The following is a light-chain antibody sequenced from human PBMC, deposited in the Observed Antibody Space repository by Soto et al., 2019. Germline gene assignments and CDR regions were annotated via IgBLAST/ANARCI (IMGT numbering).Light chain of an antibody. Sequence: EIVLTQSPGTLSLSPGERATLSCRASQSVGSNYLAWYQQIPGQAPRLLMYAASRRATGIPDRFSGSGSGTDFTLTISRLEPEDFAVYYCQQRSNWITFGQGTRLEIK. J-gene: IGKJ5*01. CDR3: QQRSNWIT. V-gene: IGKV3D-20*02. CDR2: AAS. CDR1: QSVGSNY.